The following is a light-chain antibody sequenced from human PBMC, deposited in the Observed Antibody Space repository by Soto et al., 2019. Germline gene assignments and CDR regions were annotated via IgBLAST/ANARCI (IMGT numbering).Light chain of an antibody. CDR1: QSISSY. CDR3: QQRYSTLT. J-gene: IGKJ4*01. CDR2: AAS. Sequence: DIQMTQSPSSLSASVGDRVTITCRASQSISSYLNWYQQKPWKAPKLLIYAASSLQSGVPSRFSGSGSCTYFSLNISNLQPEDFATYYCQQRYSTLTFGGWNKVEIK. V-gene: IGKV1-39*01.